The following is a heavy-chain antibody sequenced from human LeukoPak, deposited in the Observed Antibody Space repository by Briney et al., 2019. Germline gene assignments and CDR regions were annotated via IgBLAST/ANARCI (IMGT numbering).Heavy chain of an antibody. Sequence: ASVKVSCKVSGYTLTELSMHWVRQAPGKGLEWMGGFDPEDGETIYAQKFQGRVTMTEDTSTDTAYMELSSLRSEDTAVCYCATGPIAWVSSWYPEPLFDYWGQGTLVTVSS. D-gene: IGHD6-13*01. J-gene: IGHJ4*02. CDR2: FDPEDGET. CDR3: ATGPIAWVSSWYPEPLFDY. V-gene: IGHV1-24*01. CDR1: GYTLTELS.